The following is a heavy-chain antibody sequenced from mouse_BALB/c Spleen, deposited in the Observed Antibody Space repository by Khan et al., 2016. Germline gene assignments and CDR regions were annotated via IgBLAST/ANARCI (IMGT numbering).Heavy chain of an antibody. V-gene: IGHV4-1*02. Sequence: EVKLLESGGGLVQPGGSLKLSCAASGFDFSRYWMSWVRQAPGKGLEWIGEINPDSSTIHYTPSLKDKFIISRDNATNTLYLQMSKVRSEDTALYYCARLHYYGRFAYWGQGTLVTVSA. CDR1: GFDFSRYW. CDR3: ARLHYYGRFAY. CDR2: INPDSSTI. D-gene: IGHD1-2*01. J-gene: IGHJ3*01.